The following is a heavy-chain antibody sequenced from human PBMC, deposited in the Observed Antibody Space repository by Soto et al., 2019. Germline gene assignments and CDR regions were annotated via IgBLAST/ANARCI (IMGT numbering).Heavy chain of an antibody. V-gene: IGHV4-4*02. D-gene: IGHD6-19*01. CDR2: IYHSGTT. Sequence: QVQLQESGPGVVKPLGTLALTCTVSGGSISTNNWWMWVRQSPEKGLEWIGEIYHSGTTNYNPSFNSRVTMSVDKSNILFSLTLTSVTAEDTAIYYCAREGGAGTYMGFDYWGQGTLVTVSS. J-gene: IGHJ4*02. CDR1: GGSISTNNW. CDR3: AREGGAGTYMGFDY.